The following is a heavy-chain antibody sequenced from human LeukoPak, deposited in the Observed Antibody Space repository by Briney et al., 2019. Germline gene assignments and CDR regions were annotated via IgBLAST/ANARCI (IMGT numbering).Heavy chain of an antibody. J-gene: IGHJ4*02. V-gene: IGHV3-23*01. CDR2: IGSSGGGT. CDR1: GLTFNNYA. Sequence: PGGSLRLSCEASGLTFNNYAMHWVRQSSGKGLEWVSGIGSSGGGTYYAVSVKGRFTISRDNSKNTLYLQMNSLRAEDTAVYYCARGSTEYGDYEYYFDYWGQGTLVTVSS. D-gene: IGHD4-17*01. CDR3: ARGSTEYGDYEYYFDY.